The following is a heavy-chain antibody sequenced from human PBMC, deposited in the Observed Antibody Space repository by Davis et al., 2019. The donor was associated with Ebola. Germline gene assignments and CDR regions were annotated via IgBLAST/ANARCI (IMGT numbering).Heavy chain of an antibody. CDR3: ARVLPYYDILSGPYYSYGMDV. V-gene: IGHV5-51*01. Sequence: GESLKISCQGSGYSFTNYWIAWVRQVPGKGLEWMGIIYPGDSNTRYSPSFQGQVTISADKSISTAYLQWSSLKASDTAIYYCARVLPYYDILSGPYYSYGMDVWGKGTTVTVSS. D-gene: IGHD3-9*01. CDR1: GYSFTNYW. J-gene: IGHJ6*04. CDR2: IYPGDSNT.